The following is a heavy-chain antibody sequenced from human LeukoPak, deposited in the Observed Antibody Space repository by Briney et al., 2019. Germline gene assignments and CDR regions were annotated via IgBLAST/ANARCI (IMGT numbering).Heavy chain of an antibody. J-gene: IGHJ6*03. V-gene: IGHV4-59*01. D-gene: IGHD6-13*01. CDR3: ARARRQQRYYYMDV. Sequence: SETLSLTCTVSGGSISRYYWSWIRQPPGKGLEWIGYIYYSGSTNYNPSLKSRVTISVDTSKNQFSLKLSSVTAADTAVYYCARARRQQRYYYMDVWGKGTTVTVSS. CDR1: GGSISRYY. CDR2: IYYSGST.